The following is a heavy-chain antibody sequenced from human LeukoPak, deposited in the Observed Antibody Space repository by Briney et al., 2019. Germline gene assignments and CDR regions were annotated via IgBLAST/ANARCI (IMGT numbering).Heavy chain of an antibody. CDR2: IIPIFRTA. CDR1: GGTFSSYA. Sequence: GSSVKVSCKASGGTFSSYAISWVRQAPGQGLEWLGGIIPIFRTANYAQKFQGRVTITADESTSTAYMELSSLRSEDTAVYYCARGRRGDGYNLLPWYFDLWGRGTLVTVSS. V-gene: IGHV1-69*01. CDR3: ARGRRGDGYNLLPWYFDL. D-gene: IGHD5-24*01. J-gene: IGHJ2*01.